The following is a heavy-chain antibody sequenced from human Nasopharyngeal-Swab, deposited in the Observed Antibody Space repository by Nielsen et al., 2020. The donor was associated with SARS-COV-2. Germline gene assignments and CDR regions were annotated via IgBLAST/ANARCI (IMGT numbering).Heavy chain of an antibody. V-gene: IGHV3-23*01. CDR1: GFTFSSYS. J-gene: IGHJ4*02. D-gene: IGHD3/OR15-3a*01. CDR3: AKWGGPQSEFDF. CDR2: IGTTGGNI. Sequence: GESLKISCAASGFTFSSYSMSWVRQAPGKGLEFVSGIGTTGGNIEYAGSVKGRFTVSRDNSKNTLGLQMNSLSLEDTAVYYCAKWGGPQSEFDFWGQGTLVTVSS.